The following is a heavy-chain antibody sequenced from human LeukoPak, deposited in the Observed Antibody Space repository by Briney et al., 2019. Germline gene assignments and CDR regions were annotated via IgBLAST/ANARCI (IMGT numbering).Heavy chain of an antibody. D-gene: IGHD6-13*01. V-gene: IGHV3-21*01. CDR3: ARDLNSSWPYYYYGMDV. J-gene: IGHJ6*02. Sequence: PGGSLRLSCAASGFTFSNYIMNWVRQAPGKGLELVSSISTGSRHIYYADSVKGRFTISRDNAKNSLYLQMNSLRDEDTAVYYCARDLNSSWPYYYYGMDVWGQGTTVTVSS. CDR1: GFTFSNYI. CDR2: ISTGSRHI.